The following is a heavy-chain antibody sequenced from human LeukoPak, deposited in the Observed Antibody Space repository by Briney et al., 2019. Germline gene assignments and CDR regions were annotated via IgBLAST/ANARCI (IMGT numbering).Heavy chain of an antibody. CDR1: GFTVSSNY. CDR2: IYSGGST. CDR3: ARGGLVGATHFDY. V-gene: IGHV3-66*02. J-gene: IGHJ4*02. Sequence: GGSLRLSCAASGFTVSSNYMSWVRQAPGKGLEWVSVIYSGGSTYYADSVEGRFTISRDNSKNTLYLQMNSLRAEDTAVYYCARGGLVGATHFDYWGQGTLVTVSS. D-gene: IGHD1-26*01.